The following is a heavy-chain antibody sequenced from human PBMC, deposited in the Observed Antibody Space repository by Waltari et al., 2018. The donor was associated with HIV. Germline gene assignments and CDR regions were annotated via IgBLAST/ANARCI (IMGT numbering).Heavy chain of an antibody. CDR1: ELTFSHYA. D-gene: IGHD3-10*01. V-gene: IGHV3-30*03. Sequence: QVHLLESGGGVVQPGRSLRLSRAASELTFSHYALTWVRQAPGTGLSLVATISSDGNNQHYGDSVRGRFAIFRDDSKNILYLQINNLREEDTATYYCATYDYSKSGSYDYWGQGTLVTVSS. J-gene: IGHJ4*02. CDR3: ATYDYSKSGSYDY. CDR2: ISSDGNNQ.